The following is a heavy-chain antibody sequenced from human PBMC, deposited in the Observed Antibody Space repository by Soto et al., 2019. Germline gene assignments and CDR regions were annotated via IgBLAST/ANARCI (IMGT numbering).Heavy chain of an antibody. CDR1: GFTFSSYS. CDR3: ARDWCSGYDLRYYYYYYMDV. Sequence: EVQLVESGGGLVKPGGSLRLSCAASGFTFSSYSMNWVRQAPGKGLEWVSSISSSSSYIYYADSVKGRFTISRDNAKNTLYLKMNSLGAEDTAVYYCARDWCSGYDLRYYYYYYMDVWGKGTTVTVSS. J-gene: IGHJ6*03. D-gene: IGHD5-12*01. V-gene: IGHV3-21*01. CDR2: ISSSSSYI.